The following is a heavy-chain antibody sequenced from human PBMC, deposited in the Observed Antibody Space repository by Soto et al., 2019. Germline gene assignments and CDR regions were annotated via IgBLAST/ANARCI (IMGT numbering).Heavy chain of an antibody. V-gene: IGHV1-8*01. J-gene: IGHJ5*02. CDR1: GDTFTNFD. CDR3: ARYIHGQGFKA. D-gene: IGHD2-15*01. CDR2: MRANSGDT. Sequence: QVQLVQSGAEVKKPGASVKVSCKPSGDTFTNFDLNWVRQAAGKGREWLGWMRANSGDTGHAQKFRGRVSMTRDTSMSTAYMELSSLRAEDTAVYYCARYIHGQGFKAWGQGTLVIVSS.